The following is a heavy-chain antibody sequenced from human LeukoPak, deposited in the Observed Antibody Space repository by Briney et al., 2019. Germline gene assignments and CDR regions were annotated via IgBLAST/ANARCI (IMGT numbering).Heavy chain of an antibody. D-gene: IGHD5-24*01. J-gene: IGHJ4*02. Sequence: ASVKVSCKASGGAFSSYTISWVRQAPGQGLEWMGRIIPILGIANYAQKFQGRVTITADKSTSTAYMELSSLRAEDTAVYYCARASRDGYNHWGQGTLVTVSS. CDR1: GGAFSSYT. CDR2: IIPILGIA. V-gene: IGHV1-69*02. CDR3: ARASRDGYNH.